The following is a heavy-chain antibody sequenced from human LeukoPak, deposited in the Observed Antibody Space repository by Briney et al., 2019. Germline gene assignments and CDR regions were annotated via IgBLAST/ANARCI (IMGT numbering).Heavy chain of an antibody. CDR3: ARQYYDSTGYYYFDY. Sequence: SSETLSLTCTVSGGAITGSSYYWGWIRQSPGKGLEWIGSLYYSGSIYYNPSLMSRVSMSADTSKNQFSLKLNSLTAADRAVYYCARQYYDSTGYYYFDYWDQGTLVTVSS. J-gene: IGHJ4*02. D-gene: IGHD3-22*01. V-gene: IGHV4-39*01. CDR1: GGAITGSSYY. CDR2: LYYSGSI.